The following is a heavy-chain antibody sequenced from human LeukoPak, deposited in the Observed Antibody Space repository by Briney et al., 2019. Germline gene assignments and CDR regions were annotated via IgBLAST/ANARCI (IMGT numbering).Heavy chain of an antibody. CDR1: GYTFTSYD. CDR2: MNPNSGNT. V-gene: IGHV1-8*01. Sequence: ASVKVSCKASGYTFTSYDINWVRQATGQGLEWMGWMNPNSGNTGYAQKFQGRVTMTRNTSISTAYMELSSLRPEDTAVYYCARTPIRDYYYYGMDVWGQGTTVTVSS. J-gene: IGHJ6*02. CDR3: ARTPIRDYYYYGMDV.